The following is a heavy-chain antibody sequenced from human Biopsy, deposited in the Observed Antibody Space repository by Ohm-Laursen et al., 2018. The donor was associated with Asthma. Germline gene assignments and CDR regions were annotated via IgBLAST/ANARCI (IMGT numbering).Heavy chain of an antibody. D-gene: IGHD3-9*01. CDR3: ARTYYDFLTGQVNDAFAL. Sequence: GASVKVSCKASGYTFIHFAIHWVRQAPGQRLEWMGWINAGDGNTKYSQKFQGRVTITRDTSASTAYMDLRSLRSEDTAMYYCARTYYDFLTGQVNDAFALWGQGTMVTDSS. V-gene: IGHV1-3*01. CDR2: INAGDGNT. CDR1: GYTFIHFA. J-gene: IGHJ3*01.